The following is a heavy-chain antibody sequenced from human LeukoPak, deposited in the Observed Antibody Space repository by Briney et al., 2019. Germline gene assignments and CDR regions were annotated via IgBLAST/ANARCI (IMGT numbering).Heavy chain of an antibody. J-gene: IGHJ5*02. CDR1: GYNFTNYW. Sequence: GESLKISCKGSGYNFTNYWIGWVRQMPGKGLEWMGIIYPDDSDTRYGPSFQGQVTISVDKSITTAYLQWSSLKASDTALYYCARRGRAAGWFDPWGQGTLVTVSS. V-gene: IGHV5-51*01. D-gene: IGHD6-13*01. CDR3: ARRGRAAGWFDP. CDR2: IYPDDSDT.